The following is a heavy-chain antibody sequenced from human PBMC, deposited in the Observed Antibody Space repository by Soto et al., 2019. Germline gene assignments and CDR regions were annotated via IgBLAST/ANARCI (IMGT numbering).Heavy chain of an antibody. D-gene: IGHD6-19*01. Sequence: QVQLVQSGAEVKKPGSSVKVSCKASGGTFSSYAISWVRQAPGQGLEWMGGIIPIFGTANYAQKFQGRVTITADESTSTAYMELSSLRSEDTAVYYCARDEGQRQWLVLRNYGMDVWGQGTTVTVSS. V-gene: IGHV1-69*01. CDR3: ARDEGQRQWLVLRNYGMDV. CDR1: GGTFSSYA. J-gene: IGHJ6*02. CDR2: IIPIFGTA.